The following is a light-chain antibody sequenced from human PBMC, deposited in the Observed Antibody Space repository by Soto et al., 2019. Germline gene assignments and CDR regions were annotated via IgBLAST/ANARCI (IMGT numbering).Light chain of an antibody. V-gene: IGLV1-44*01. CDR2: SDN. Sequence: QSVLTQSPSASGTPGQRVTISCSGSSSNIGGNSVICYQQLPGTAPQLLIYSDNQRPSGVPDRFSGSKSGTSASLAISGLQSEDEADYYCSTWDDSLNGVVFGGGTKVTVL. J-gene: IGLJ3*02. CDR1: SSNIGGNS. CDR3: STWDDSLNGVV.